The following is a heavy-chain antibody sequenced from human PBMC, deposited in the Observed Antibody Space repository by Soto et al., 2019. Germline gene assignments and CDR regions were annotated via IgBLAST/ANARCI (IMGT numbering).Heavy chain of an antibody. J-gene: IGHJ4*01. D-gene: IGHD2-21*01. CDR2: IFHDGTA. Sequence: SETLSLTCAVSGVSISSGNWWTWVRQTPQRGLEYIGEIFHDGTANYYPSFERRVAISVDTSKNQFSLKLTSVTAADTAIYFCARLANIFDFDNWGHGTLVTVSS. V-gene: IGHV4-4*02. CDR3: ARLANIFDFDN. CDR1: GVSISSGNW.